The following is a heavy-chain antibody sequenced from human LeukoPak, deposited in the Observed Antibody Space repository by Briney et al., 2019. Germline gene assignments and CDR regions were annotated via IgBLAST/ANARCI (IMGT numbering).Heavy chain of an antibody. J-gene: IGHJ2*01. CDR2: IYYSGST. V-gene: IGHV4-59*08. Sequence: SETLSLTCTVSGGSISSNYWSWIRQPPGKGLEWIGYIYYSGSTNYNPSLKSRVTISVDTSKNQFSLKLSSVTAADTAVYYCARQGGSYYAWYFDLWGRGTLVTVSS. CDR3: ARQGGSYYAWYFDL. CDR1: GGSISSNY. D-gene: IGHD1-26*01.